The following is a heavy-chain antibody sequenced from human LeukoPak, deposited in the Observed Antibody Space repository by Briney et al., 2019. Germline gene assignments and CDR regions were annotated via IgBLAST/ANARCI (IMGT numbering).Heavy chain of an antibody. V-gene: IGHV3-7*05. CDR2: IKRDGSEK. Sequence: PGGSLRLSCAASGFNVSSNYMSWVRQAPGKGLEWVANIKRDGSEKYYVDSVKGRFTISRDNAKNSLYLQMNSLRAADTAVYYCAPMAADTAMVGMDVWGQGTEVTVSS. CDR3: APMAADTAMVGMDV. CDR1: GFNVSSNY. J-gene: IGHJ6*02. D-gene: IGHD5-18*01.